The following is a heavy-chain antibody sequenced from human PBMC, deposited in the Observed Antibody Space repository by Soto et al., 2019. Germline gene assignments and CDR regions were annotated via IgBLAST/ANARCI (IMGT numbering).Heavy chain of an antibody. CDR1: GGSISSGGYY. CDR3: ARDGEGLLDS. D-gene: IGHD3-10*01. Sequence: SETLSLTCTVSGGSISSGGYYWSWIRQHPGKGLEWIGYIYYSGSTYYNPSLKSRVTISVDTSKNQFSLKLSSVTAADTAVYYCARDGEGLLDSSGQGSLVTVSS. J-gene: IGHJ5*01. CDR2: IYYSGST. V-gene: IGHV4-31*03.